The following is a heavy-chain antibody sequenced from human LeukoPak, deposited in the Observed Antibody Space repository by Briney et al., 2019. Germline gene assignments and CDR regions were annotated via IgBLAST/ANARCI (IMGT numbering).Heavy chain of an antibody. V-gene: IGHV4-4*09. D-gene: IGHD3-9*01. J-gene: IGHJ6*03. CDR1: GDSISGYY. Sequence: SENLSLTCTVSGDSISGYYYNWIRQPPGKGLEWIGFIHSRGTTEYIPSLRGRVTLSVATSKNQLSLKLTSVTAADTAVYYCARLTATPAGSYHYHYIHVWGKGTTVTVSS. CDR3: ARLTATPAGSYHYHYIHV. CDR2: IHSRGTT.